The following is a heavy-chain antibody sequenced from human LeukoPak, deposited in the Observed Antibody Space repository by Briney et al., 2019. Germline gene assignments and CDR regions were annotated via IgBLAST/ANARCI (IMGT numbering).Heavy chain of an antibody. J-gene: IGHJ5*02. CDR1: GGSISSYY. V-gene: IGHV4-59*01. CDR3: ARDKTIFGVVTHYNWFDP. Sequence: SETLSLTCTVSGGSISSYYWSWIRQPPGKGLEWIGYIYYSGSTNYNPSLKSRVTISVDTSKNQFSLKLSSVTAADTAVYYCARDKTIFGVVTHYNWFDPWGQGTLVTVSS. D-gene: IGHD3-3*01. CDR2: IYYSGST.